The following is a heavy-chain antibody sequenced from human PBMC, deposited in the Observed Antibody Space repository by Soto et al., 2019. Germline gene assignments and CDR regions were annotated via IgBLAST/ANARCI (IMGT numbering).Heavy chain of an antibody. CDR1: GGSISSYY. V-gene: IGHV4-59*01. J-gene: IGHJ6*02. CDR3: ARDYKRENCGSVRCNSLDV. Sequence: SETLSLTCTVSGGSISSYYWNWIRQSPGKGLEWIASLDYSGTTNYNPSLKSRITTSVDPSKKQFSLKMRSVTAADTAVYYCARDYKRENCGSVRCNSLDVWGQGTTVTVSS. D-gene: IGHD2-21*01. CDR2: LDYSGTT.